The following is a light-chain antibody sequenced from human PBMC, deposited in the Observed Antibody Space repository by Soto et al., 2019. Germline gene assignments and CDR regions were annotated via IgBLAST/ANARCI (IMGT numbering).Light chain of an antibody. CDR1: QSVSVNS. CDR2: AAS. Sequence: EIVLTQSPGTLSLSPGERATLSCRASQSVSVNSLAWYQQKGGQAPRLLICAASTRATGVPDRFSGTGSGTDFALTISRLETDDSAVYYCQQYGGSTFPFGPGTKVDIX. J-gene: IGKJ3*01. V-gene: IGKV3-20*01. CDR3: QQYGGSTFP.